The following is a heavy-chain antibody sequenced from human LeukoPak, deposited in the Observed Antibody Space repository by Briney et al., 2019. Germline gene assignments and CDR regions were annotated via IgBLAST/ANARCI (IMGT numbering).Heavy chain of an antibody. D-gene: IGHD4-17*01. CDR2: ITSSGSL. J-gene: IGHJ4*02. Sequence: GGSLRLSCVASGFTFSSYSMNWVRQAPGKGLEWISYITSSGSLSYADSVKGRFIISRDNAKNSLYLQMNSLRAEDTAIYYCVRDVHYVFDYWGPGTLVTVSP. CDR3: VRDVHYVFDY. V-gene: IGHV3-48*01. CDR1: GFTFSSYS.